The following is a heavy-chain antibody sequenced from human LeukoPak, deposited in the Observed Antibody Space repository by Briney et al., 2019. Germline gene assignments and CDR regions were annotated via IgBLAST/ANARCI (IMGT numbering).Heavy chain of an antibody. Sequence: SETLSLTCIVSGGSMSSCYWSWIRQPPGKGLEWIGYIYYSGSTNYNPSLKSRVTISVDTSKNQFSLKLRSVTAADTAMYYCARGKWELHFGYWGQGALVAVSS. CDR3: ARGKWELHFGY. D-gene: IGHD1-26*01. J-gene: IGHJ4*02. V-gene: IGHV4-59*08. CDR1: GGSMSSCY. CDR2: IYYSGST.